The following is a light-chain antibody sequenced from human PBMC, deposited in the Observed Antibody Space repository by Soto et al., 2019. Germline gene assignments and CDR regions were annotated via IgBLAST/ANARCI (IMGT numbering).Light chain of an antibody. Sequence: QSVLSQPASVSGSPGQSITLSCTGSASDVGSYNLVSWSQQHPGKAPKLLIFEVNKRPSGVSIRFSGSKSGVTASLTISGLRAEDGADYYCCSFAGTRTYVLFGGGTKLTVL. CDR2: EVN. J-gene: IGLJ3*02. V-gene: IGLV2-23*02. CDR1: ASDVGSYNL. CDR3: CSFAGTRTYVL.